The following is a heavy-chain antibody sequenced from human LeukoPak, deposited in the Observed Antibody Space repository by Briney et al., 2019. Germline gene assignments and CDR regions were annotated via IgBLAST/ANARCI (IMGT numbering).Heavy chain of an antibody. J-gene: IGHJ3*02. V-gene: IGHV3-7*01. CDR2: IRQDGSEK. D-gene: IGHD3-10*01. CDR3: ARDGSGISVGLFAFDI. CDR1: GFTFSNYW. Sequence: GGSLRLSCAASGFTFSNYWMSWVRQAQGKGLEGVANIRQDGSEKHYVDSVKGRFTISRDNAKNSVYLQMNSLRAEDTAGYYCARDGSGISVGLFAFDIWGQGTMVTVSS.